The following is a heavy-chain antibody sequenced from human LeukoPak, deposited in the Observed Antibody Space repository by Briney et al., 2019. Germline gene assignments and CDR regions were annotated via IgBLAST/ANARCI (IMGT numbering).Heavy chain of an antibody. V-gene: IGHV4-34*01. Sequence: PSETLSLTCAVYGGSFSDYYWSWIRQPPGKGLEWIGEIDHSGSTNYNPSLKSRVTISVDTSKKQFSLRLSSVTAADTAVYYCARPLSGYYFDYWGQGTLVTVSS. J-gene: IGHJ4*02. CDR2: IDHSGST. CDR1: GGSFSDYY. CDR3: ARPLSGYYFDY.